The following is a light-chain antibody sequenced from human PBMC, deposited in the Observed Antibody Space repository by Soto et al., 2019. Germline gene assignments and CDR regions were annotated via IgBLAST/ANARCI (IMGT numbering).Light chain of an antibody. CDR2: GAS. J-gene: IGKJ1*01. CDR3: QQYGSSPTWT. Sequence: EIVLTQSPGTLSLSPGERATLSCRASQSVSNNYLAWYQQKPGRAPRLLIYGASNRATGIPDRFSGSGSGTDFTLTISRLEPEDSAVYYCQQYGSSPTWTFGQGTKVDIK. CDR1: QSVSNNY. V-gene: IGKV3-20*01.